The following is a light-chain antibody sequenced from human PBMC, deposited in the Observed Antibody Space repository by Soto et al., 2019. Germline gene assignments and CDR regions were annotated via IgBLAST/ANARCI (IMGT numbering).Light chain of an antibody. CDR3: AAWDDGLSGYV. CDR1: SSNIGSNS. Sequence: QSVLTQPPSASGTPGQRVTISCSGTSSNIGSNSVNWYQQLPGTAPKLLIYTNNQRPSGVPDRFSGSKSGTLASLAISGLQSADEGDYYCAAWDDGLSGYVFGTGTKVTVL. CDR2: TNN. V-gene: IGLV1-44*01. J-gene: IGLJ1*01.